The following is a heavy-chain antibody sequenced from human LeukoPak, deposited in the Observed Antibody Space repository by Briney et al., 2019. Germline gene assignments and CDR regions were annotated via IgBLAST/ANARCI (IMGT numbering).Heavy chain of an antibody. D-gene: IGHD6-13*01. Sequence: SETLSLTCTVSGGSISSSSYYWGWIRQPPGKGLEWIGSIYYSGSTYYNPSLKSRVTISVDTSKNQFSLKLSSVTAADTAVHYCARHGSSYSSSRGWFDPWGQGTLVTVSS. J-gene: IGHJ5*02. CDR2: IYYSGST. CDR3: ARHGSSYSSSRGWFDP. CDR1: GGSISSSSYY. V-gene: IGHV4-39*01.